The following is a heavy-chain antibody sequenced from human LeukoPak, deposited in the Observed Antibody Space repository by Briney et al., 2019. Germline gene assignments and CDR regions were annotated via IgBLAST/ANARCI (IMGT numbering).Heavy chain of an antibody. V-gene: IGHV3-15*01. D-gene: IGHD3-10*01. Sequence: PGGSLRLSCAAAGFSFNKAWTSWVRLAPGEGLGWVGRTKNKGDGGTTDYAAPVKGRFTVSRDDSKSTLYLQMNSLKTEHTAVYYCTTSGTPFEYWGQGTLVTVSS. J-gene: IGHJ4*02. CDR3: TTSGTPFEY. CDR1: GFSFNKAW. CDR2: TKNKGDGGTT.